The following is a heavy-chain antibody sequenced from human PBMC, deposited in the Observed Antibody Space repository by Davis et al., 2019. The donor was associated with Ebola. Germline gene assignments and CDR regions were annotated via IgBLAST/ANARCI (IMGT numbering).Heavy chain of an antibody. Sequence: HTGGSLRLSCAASGFTLSNYWMYWVRQVPGKGLMWVSRIDSDGSNRKYADSVKGRFTISRDNAKNTLYLQMNSLRAEDTASYYCAKDTSFDFWSGLPFGMDVWGHGTTVTVSS. J-gene: IGHJ6*02. V-gene: IGHV3-74*01. CDR1: GFTLSNYW. CDR2: IDSDGSNR. CDR3: AKDTSFDFWSGLPFGMDV. D-gene: IGHD3-3*01.